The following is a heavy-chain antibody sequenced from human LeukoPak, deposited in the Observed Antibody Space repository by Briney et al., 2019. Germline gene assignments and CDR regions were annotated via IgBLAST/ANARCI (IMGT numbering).Heavy chain of an antibody. CDR1: RGSISSGSYY. V-gene: IGHV4-61*02. Sequence: PSQTLSLTCTDSRGSISSGSYYWSWIRQPAGKGLYWIGRIYNSGSTNYNPYGKIRVTISVDPSKNEFSLRLSSVTAADTAVYCWARDRYYYMDVWGKGTTVTVSS. CDR3: ARDRYYYMDV. CDR2: IYNSGST. J-gene: IGHJ6*03.